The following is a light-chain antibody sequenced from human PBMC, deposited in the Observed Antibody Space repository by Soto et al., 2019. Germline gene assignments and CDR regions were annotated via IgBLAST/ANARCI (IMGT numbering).Light chain of an antibody. CDR2: LGS. CDR3: MQALQTSIT. Sequence: DIAMTQSPLSLPVTPGEPASISCRSSQSLLHKNGYNYVDWYLQRRGQSPQLLISLGSNRASGVPDRFSGSGSGTDFTLKISRVEAEDVGVYYCMQALQTSITFGQGTRLEIK. CDR1: QSLLHKNGYNY. J-gene: IGKJ5*01. V-gene: IGKV2-28*01.